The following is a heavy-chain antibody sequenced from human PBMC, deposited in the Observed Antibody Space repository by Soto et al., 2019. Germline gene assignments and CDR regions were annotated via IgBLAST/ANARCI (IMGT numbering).Heavy chain of an antibody. Sequence: GGSLRLSCEVSGFSLSSFEMHWVRQPPGKGLEWVAFIAHEGENKYYADSVQVRFTVSRDNSKNTLSLHMNNLRPDDTALYRCPRGDQWDILLRYFGMDVGGPGTTVTVSS. CDR2: IAHEGENK. CDR1: GFSLSSFE. D-gene: IGHD1-26*01. J-gene: IGHJ6*02. CDR3: PRGDQWDILLRYFGMDV. V-gene: IGHV3-30*03.